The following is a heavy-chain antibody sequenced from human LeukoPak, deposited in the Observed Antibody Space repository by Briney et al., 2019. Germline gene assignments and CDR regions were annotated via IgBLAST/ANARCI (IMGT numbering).Heavy chain of an antibody. V-gene: IGHV3-21*01. CDR1: GFTFSSYS. Sequence: GGSLRLSCAASGFTFSSYSMNWVRQAPGKGLEWVSSISSSSNYIYCADSVKGRFTISRDNAKNSLYLQMNSLRAEDTAVYYCARGAAAGTAFDYWGQGTLVTVSS. D-gene: IGHD6-13*01. J-gene: IGHJ4*02. CDR2: ISSSSNYI. CDR3: ARGAAAGTAFDY.